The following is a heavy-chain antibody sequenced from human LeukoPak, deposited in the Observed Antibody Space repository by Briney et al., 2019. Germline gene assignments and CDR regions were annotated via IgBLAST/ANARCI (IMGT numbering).Heavy chain of an antibody. Sequence: GGSLRLSCAASGFTFNNFGMHWVRQAPGKGLEWVAFMGYEGIHKYYADSVKGRFTISKDNSKATLYLQMNSLRPEDTAVYYCARDLHGGYSSDYWGQGTLVTLSS. CDR2: MGYEGIHK. D-gene: IGHD4-23*01. V-gene: IGHV3-30*02. J-gene: IGHJ4*02. CDR3: ARDLHGGYSSDY. CDR1: GFTFNNFG.